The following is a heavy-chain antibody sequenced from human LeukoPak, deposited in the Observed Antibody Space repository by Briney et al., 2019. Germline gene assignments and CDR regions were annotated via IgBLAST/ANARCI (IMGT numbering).Heavy chain of an antibody. CDR2: INHSGST. CDR1: GGSFSGYY. Sequence: SETLSLTCAVYGGSFSGYYWSWIRQPPGKGLEWIGEINHSGSTNYNPSLKSRVTISVDTSKNQFSLKLSSVTAADTAVYYCARVVPAATTIAVADNFDYWGQGTLVTVSS. V-gene: IGHV4-34*01. D-gene: IGHD6-19*01. J-gene: IGHJ4*02. CDR3: ARVVPAATTIAVADNFDY.